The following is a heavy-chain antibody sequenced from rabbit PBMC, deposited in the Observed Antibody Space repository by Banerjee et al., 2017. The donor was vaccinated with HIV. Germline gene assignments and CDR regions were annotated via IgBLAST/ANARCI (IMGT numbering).Heavy chain of an antibody. D-gene: IGHD6-1*01. CDR3: ASSLGYGYACFGL. V-gene: IGHV1S40*01. CDR2: IGIGSGTT. CDR1: GFSFSSGYW. J-gene: IGHJ4*01. Sequence: QSLEESGGGLVKPEGSLTLTCTASGFSFSSGYWMCWVRQAPGKGLEWIGCIGIGSGTTYYASWAKGRFTITKTSSTTVTLQMTSLTAADTATYFCASSLGYGYACFGLWGPGTLVTDS.